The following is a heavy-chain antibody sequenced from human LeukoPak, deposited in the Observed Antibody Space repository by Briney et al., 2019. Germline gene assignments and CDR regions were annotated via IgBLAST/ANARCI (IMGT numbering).Heavy chain of an antibody. Sequence: SETLSLACGVSGYSISNSNWWGWIRQPPGRGLEWIGYKDYSGSTNYNRSLKSRVTISVDTSKNQFSLKLSSVTAADTAVYYCARVYYSSSYDYWYFDLWGRGTLVTVSS. CDR2: KDYSGST. V-gene: IGHV4-28*03. D-gene: IGHD6-13*01. J-gene: IGHJ2*01. CDR3: ARVYYSSSYDYWYFDL. CDR1: GYSISNSNW.